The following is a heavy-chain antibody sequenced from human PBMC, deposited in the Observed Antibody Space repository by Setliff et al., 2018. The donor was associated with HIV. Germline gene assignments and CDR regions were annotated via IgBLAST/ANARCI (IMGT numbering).Heavy chain of an antibody. V-gene: IGHV4-30-4*08. CDR3: ARVQDDFGCFDY. CDR1: GGSISNGVYY. J-gene: IGHJ4*02. CDR2: IYYSGST. Sequence: SETLSLTCTVSGGSISNGVYYWSWIRQHPGKGLEWIGYIYYSGSTYYNPSLKSRVTISVDTSKNQFSRKLSSVTAADTAVYYCARVQDDFGCFDYWGQGTLVTVSS. D-gene: IGHD4-17*01.